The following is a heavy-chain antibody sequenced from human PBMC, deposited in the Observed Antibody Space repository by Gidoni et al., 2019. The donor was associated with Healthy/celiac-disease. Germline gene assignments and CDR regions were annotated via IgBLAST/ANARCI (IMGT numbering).Heavy chain of an antibody. V-gene: IGHV3-21*01. D-gene: IGHD3-22*01. CDR3: ARVPDYYDSSSSDY. Sequence: EVQLVESGGGLVTPGGSLRLSCASSGLPCGSESMNGVRQAPGKGLEWVSSISSSSSNIYYADSVKGRFTISRDNAKNSLYLQMNSLRAEDTAVYYCARVPDYYDSSSSDYWGLGTLVTVSS. CDR1: GLPCGSES. J-gene: IGHJ4*02. CDR2: ISSSSSNI.